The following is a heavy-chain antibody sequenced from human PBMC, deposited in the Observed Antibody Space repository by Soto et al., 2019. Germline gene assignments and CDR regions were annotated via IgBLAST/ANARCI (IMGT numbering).Heavy chain of an antibody. V-gene: IGHV1-8*01. J-gene: IGHJ4*02. Sequence: ASMKVSCKASGNTFTSYDINWVRQATGHGLEWMGWINPNSGNIGYAQKFQGRVTMTRDTAIRTAYMEVSRLRSDDTAVYYCARGRASGSYYLLDYWGQGTLVTVSS. CDR3: ARGRASGSYYLLDY. CDR1: GNTFTSYD. D-gene: IGHD3-10*01. CDR2: INPNSGNI.